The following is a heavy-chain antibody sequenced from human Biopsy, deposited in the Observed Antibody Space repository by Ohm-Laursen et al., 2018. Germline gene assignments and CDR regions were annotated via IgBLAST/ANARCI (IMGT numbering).Heavy chain of an antibody. Sequence: GTLSLTCTVSGDSVSSGSFYWTWIRQPPGQGLEYIGYIYDRGSTANYNPSLESRVTMSVDMPKNQFSLKLSSVTAADTAIYYCARGMRSSGWPYFDSWGQGTLVTVPS. D-gene: IGHD6-19*01. CDR1: GDSVSSGSFY. CDR3: ARGMRSSGWPYFDS. J-gene: IGHJ4*02. CDR2: IYDRGSTA. V-gene: IGHV4-61*01.